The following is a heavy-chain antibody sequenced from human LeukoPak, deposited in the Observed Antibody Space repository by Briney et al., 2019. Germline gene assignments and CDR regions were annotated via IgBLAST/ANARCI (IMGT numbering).Heavy chain of an antibody. CDR1: GYTFTDCD. V-gene: IGHV1-8*01. Sequence: ASVKVSCKASGYTFTDCDINWVRQAPGQGLEWMGWMNPDSGNTGYAQKFEGRVTMTRDTSICTAYMELNYLRSDDTAVYYCARNSDYWSGYFPFWGQGALVTVSS. CDR3: ARNSDYWSGYFPF. D-gene: IGHD3-3*01. CDR2: MNPDSGNT. J-gene: IGHJ4*02.